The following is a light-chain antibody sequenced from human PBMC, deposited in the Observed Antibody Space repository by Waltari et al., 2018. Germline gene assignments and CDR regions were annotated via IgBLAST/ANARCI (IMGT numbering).Light chain of an antibody. CDR3: QHYYDNPLT. J-gene: IGKJ4*01. CDR1: QNIYSN. CDR2: AAS. V-gene: IGKV1-6*01. Sequence: IQMTQSPSALSASVGDRITISCRASQNIYSNLAWYQQKPGKAPKLLIYAASSLQSGIPSRFSGSGSGTDFTLTISSLQPEDSAAYYCQHYYDNPLTFGGGTKVEIK.